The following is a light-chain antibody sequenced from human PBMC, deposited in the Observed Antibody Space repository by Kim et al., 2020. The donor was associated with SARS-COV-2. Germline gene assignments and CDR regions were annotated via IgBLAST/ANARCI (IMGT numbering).Light chain of an antibody. J-gene: IGKJ4*02. V-gene: IGKV1-16*02. Sequence: ASAGDRGTSTCRTCQDINTQLVWFQHKPGKAPMPLIFAVSNLHSGVPSKFSGSGSGTDFTLNINSLHPEDVATYYCQQYNSYPLTFGGGTKVDIK. CDR1: QDINTQ. CDR2: AVS. CDR3: QQYNSYPLT.